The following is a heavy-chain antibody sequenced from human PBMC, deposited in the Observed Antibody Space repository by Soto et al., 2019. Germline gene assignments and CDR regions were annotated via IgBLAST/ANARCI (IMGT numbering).Heavy chain of an antibody. CDR3: ARTYYYDSSGYYDAFDI. V-gene: IGHV5-51*01. J-gene: IGHJ3*02. CDR1: GYSFTKYW. Sequence: GESLKISCKGSGYSFTKYWVGWVRQMPGKGLEWMGIIYPGDSDTRYSPSFQGQVTISADKSISTAYLQWSSLKASDTAMYYCARTYYYDSSGYYDAFDIWGQGTMVTVSS. CDR2: IYPGDSDT. D-gene: IGHD3-22*01.